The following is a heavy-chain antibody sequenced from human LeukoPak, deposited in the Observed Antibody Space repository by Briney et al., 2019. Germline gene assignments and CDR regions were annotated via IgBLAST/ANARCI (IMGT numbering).Heavy chain of an antibody. CDR3: ARDGGGDIVVVVAATHDAFDI. CDR2: INWNGGST. J-gene: IGHJ3*02. Sequence: PGGSLRLSCAASGFTFDDYGMSWVRQAPGKGLEWVSGINWNGGSTGYADSVKGRFTISRDNAKNSLYLQMNSLRAEDTALCYCARDGGGDIVVVVAATHDAFDIWGQGTMVTVSS. D-gene: IGHD2-15*01. V-gene: IGHV3-20*04. CDR1: GFTFDDYG.